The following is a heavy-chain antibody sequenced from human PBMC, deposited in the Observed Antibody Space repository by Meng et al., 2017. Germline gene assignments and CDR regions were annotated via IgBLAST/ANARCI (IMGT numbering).Heavy chain of an antibody. J-gene: IGHJ6*02. V-gene: IGHV4-61*01. CDR3: ARAKYSSSWYEYYYGMEV. Sequence: SETLSLTCTVSGGSVSSGSYYRSWIRQPPGKGLEWIGYIYYSGSTNYNPSLKSRVTISVDTSKNQFSLKLSSVTAAATAVYYCARAKYSSSWYEYYYGMEVWGQGTMVTVSS. CDR2: IYYSGST. D-gene: IGHD6-13*01. CDR1: GGSVSSGSYY.